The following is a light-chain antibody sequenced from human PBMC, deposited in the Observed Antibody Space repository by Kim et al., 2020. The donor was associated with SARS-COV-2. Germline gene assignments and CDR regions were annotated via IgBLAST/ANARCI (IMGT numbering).Light chain of an antibody. CDR2: GAS. V-gene: IGKV1-39*01. J-gene: IGKJ4*01. CDR1: QNIRTF. CDR3: QQSHSTPLS. Sequence: DIQMTQSPSSLSASIGDRVTITCRASQNIRTFLNWYQQTPGKAPKVLIYGASRLQSGVPSRFSGSGSGTDFTLTISSLQPEDFATYYCQQSHSTPLSFGGGTKVDIK.